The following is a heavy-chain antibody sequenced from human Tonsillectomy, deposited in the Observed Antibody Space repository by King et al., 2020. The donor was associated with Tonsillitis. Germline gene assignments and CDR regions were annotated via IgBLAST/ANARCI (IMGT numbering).Heavy chain of an antibody. CDR1: GFTFSSYW. V-gene: IGHV3-7*03. CDR3: VRDPEIWQWWGAKRVYYFYH. CDR2: IKADGSEK. J-gene: IGHJ1*01. Sequence: VQLVESGGGLVQPGGSLRLSCAASGFTFSSYWMNWVRQAPGKGLEWVANIKADGSEKYYVDSVKGRFTFPRDNAKKSVYLQMYSLTADDTGVYYCVRDPEIWQWWGAKRVYYFYHWGQRTLVAVSS. D-gene: IGHD1-26*01.